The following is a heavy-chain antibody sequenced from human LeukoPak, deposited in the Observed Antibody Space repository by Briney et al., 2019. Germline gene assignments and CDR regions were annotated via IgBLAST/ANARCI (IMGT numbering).Heavy chain of an antibody. Sequence: PGGSLRLSCAASGFTFSSYGMHWVRQAPGKGLEWVAVIWYDGRNKYYADSVKGRFTISRDNSKNTLYLQMNSLRAEDTAVYYCAKDYSTMVRGVYNWFDPWGQGTLVTVSS. CDR1: GFTFSSYG. CDR3: AKDYSTMVRGVYNWFDP. CDR2: IWYDGRNK. J-gene: IGHJ5*02. V-gene: IGHV3-33*06. D-gene: IGHD3-10*01.